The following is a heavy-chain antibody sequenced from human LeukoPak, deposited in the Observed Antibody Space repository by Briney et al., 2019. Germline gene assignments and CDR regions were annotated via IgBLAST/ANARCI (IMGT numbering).Heavy chain of an antibody. CDR1: GFTFSSYS. D-gene: IGHD3-10*01. J-gene: IGHJ6*02. V-gene: IGHV3-21*01. CDR2: ISSSSSYI. Sequence: GGSLRLSCAASGFTFSSYSMNWVRQAPGKGLEWVSSISSSSSYIYYADSVKGRFTISRDNAKNSLYLQMNSLRAEDTAVYYCATQAHYYYGSGSYSGYYYGMDVWGQGTTVTVSS. CDR3: ATQAHYYYGSGSYSGYYYGMDV.